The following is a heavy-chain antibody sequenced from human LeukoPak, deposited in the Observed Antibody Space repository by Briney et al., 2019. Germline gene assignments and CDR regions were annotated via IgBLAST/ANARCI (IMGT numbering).Heavy chain of an antibody. CDR3: AKIGGILKPQRYLIYFDY. CDR2: LSGSGGST. V-gene: IGHV3-23*01. J-gene: IGHJ4*02. CDR1: GFSFNNYA. D-gene: IGHD2-15*01. Sequence: GGSLRLSCAASGFSFNNYAMSWVRQAPGKGLEWVSSLSGSGGSTQYADSVKGRFSISRDNSKNTLFLQMNGLRAEDTAVYYCAKIGGILKPQRYLIYFDYWGQGTLVTVSS.